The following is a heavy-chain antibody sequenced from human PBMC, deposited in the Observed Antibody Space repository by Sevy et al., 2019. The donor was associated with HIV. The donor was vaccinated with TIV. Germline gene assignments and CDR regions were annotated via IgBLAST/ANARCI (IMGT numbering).Heavy chain of an antibody. V-gene: IGHV3-30-3*01. CDR3: ARGDGMAAVDFDY. D-gene: IGHD6-13*01. Sequence: GGSLRLSCAASGFTFSSYAMHWVRQAPGKGLEWVAGISNDGSDKYYVDSVKGRFTISRDNSKNTLYLRMNSLTTEETAVCYCARGDGMAAVDFDYWGQGTLVTVSS. CDR2: ISNDGSDK. J-gene: IGHJ4*02. CDR1: GFTFSSYA.